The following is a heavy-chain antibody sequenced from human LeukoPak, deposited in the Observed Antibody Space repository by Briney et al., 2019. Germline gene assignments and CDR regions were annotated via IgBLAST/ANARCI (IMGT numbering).Heavy chain of an antibody. J-gene: IGHJ4*02. CDR1: GFTVSGNY. D-gene: IGHD4-23*01. Sequence: GGSLRLSCAVSGFTVSGNYMSWIRRGPGKGLEWVSLIYSDDTTLYADSVKGRFTISRDISKNTLYLQMSSLRAEDTAVYYCARRAGGYSHPYDYWGQGTLVTVSS. CDR3: ARRAGGYSHPYDY. V-gene: IGHV3-53*01. CDR2: IYSDDTT.